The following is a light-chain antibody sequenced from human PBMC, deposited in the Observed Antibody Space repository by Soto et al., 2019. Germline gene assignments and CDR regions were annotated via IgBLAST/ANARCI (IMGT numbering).Light chain of an antibody. CDR2: GNS. V-gene: IGLV1-40*01. Sequence: QSGLTQPPSVSGAPGQRVTISCTGSSSNIGAGYDVHWYQQLPGTAPRLLIFGNSNRPSGVPDRFSGSKAGTSASLAITGLQAEDEADYYCQSYDSSLSGLIFGGGTKVTVL. J-gene: IGLJ2*01. CDR3: QSYDSSLSGLI. CDR1: SSNIGAGYD.